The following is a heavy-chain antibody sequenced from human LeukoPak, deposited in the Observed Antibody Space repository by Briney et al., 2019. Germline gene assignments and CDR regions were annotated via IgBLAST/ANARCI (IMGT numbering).Heavy chain of an antibody. CDR1: GFTFSSYW. D-gene: IGHD3-9*01. V-gene: IGHV3-7*03. CDR2: IKQDGSEK. Sequence: GGSLRLSCAASGFTFSSYWMSWVRQAPGKGLEWVASIKQDGSEKDYADSVKGRFTISRDNSTNTLYLQMDSLLAEDTAVYYCAKSRDAGYIGVYWFDPWGQGTLVTVSS. CDR3: AKSRDAGYIGVYWFDP. J-gene: IGHJ5*02.